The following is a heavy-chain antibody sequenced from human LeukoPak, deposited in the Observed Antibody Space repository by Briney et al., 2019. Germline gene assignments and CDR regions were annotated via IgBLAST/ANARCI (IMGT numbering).Heavy chain of an antibody. J-gene: IGHJ4*02. D-gene: IGHD3-22*01. CDR1: GFTVSSNY. CDR2: IYSGGST. CDR3: ARDPNYDSSGYFVG. V-gene: IGHV3-53*01. Sequence: GGSLRLSCAASGFTVSSNYMSWVRQAPGKGLEWVSVIYSGGSTYYADSVKGRFTISRDNSKNTLYLQMNSLRAEDTAVYYCARDPNYDSSGYFVGWGQGTLVTVSS.